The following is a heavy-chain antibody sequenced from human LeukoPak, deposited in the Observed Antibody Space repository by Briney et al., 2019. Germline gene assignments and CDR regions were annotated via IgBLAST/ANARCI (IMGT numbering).Heavy chain of an antibody. CDR2: INHSGST. CDR3: ARARSDSPIRSRATTRLDY. CDR1: GGSFSGYY. Sequence: SETLSLTCAVYGGSFSGYYWSWTRQPPGKGLEWIGEINHSGSTNYNPSLKSRVTISVDTSKNQFSLKLSSVTAADTAVYYCARARSDSPIRSRATTRLDYWGQGTLVTVSS. D-gene: IGHD1/OR15-1a*01. J-gene: IGHJ4*02. V-gene: IGHV4-34*01.